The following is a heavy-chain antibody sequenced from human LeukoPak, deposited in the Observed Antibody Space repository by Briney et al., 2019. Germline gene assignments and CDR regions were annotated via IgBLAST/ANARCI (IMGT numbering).Heavy chain of an antibody. CDR2: ISTSSTYI. CDR1: GFTFSSYT. V-gene: IGHV3-21*01. J-gene: IGHJ4*02. D-gene: IGHD2-2*01. CDR3: ARSCSSTSCYGALGYYFES. Sequence: GGSLRLSCAASGFTFSSYTMNWVRQAPGKGLEWVSSISTSSTYIYYADSVKGRFTISRDNYKNSLFLQMNSLRAEDTAVYYCARSCSSTSCYGALGYYFESWGQGTLVTVSS.